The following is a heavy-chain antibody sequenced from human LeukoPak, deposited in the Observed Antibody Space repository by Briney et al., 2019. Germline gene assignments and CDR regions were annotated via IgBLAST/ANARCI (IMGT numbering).Heavy chain of an antibody. CDR3: ARGGGYSGYDSLTTGYYFDY. D-gene: IGHD5-12*01. J-gene: IGHJ4*02. CDR2: VNPNSGNT. Sequence: ASVKVSCKASGCTFTSYDINWVRQAIGQGLEGMGWVNPNSGNTDYAQKFQGRVTMTRNTSISTAYMELSSLRSEDTAVYYCARGGGYSGYDSLTTGYYFDYWGQGTLVTVSS. V-gene: IGHV1-8*01. CDR1: GCTFTSYD.